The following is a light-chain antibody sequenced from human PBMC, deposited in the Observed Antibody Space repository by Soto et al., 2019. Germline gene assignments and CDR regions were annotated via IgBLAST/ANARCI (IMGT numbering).Light chain of an antibody. J-gene: IGKJ1*01. CDR1: QSVSSNY. CDR2: AAS. Sequence: EIVLTQSPGTLYLSPGERATLSCRASQSVSSNYLAWYQQKRGQAPRLLIYAASARATGIPDRFSGSGSGTDFTLTINRLEPEDFAVYYCQQYASSPWTFGQGTKVEI. CDR3: QQYASSPWT. V-gene: IGKV3-20*01.